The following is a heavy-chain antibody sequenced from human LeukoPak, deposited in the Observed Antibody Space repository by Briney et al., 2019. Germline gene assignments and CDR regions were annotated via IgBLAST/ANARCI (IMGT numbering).Heavy chain of an antibody. J-gene: IGHJ1*01. V-gene: IGHV3-53*01. Sequence: GGSLRLSCAASGFTVSSNYMSWVRQAPGKGLEWVSVIYGGGSTYYADSVKGRFTISRDNSKNTLYLQMNSLRAEDTAVYYCARMYGDSAEYFQHWGQGTLVTVSS. CDR3: ARMYGDSAEYFQH. CDR2: IYGGGST. CDR1: GFTVSSNY. D-gene: IGHD4-17*01.